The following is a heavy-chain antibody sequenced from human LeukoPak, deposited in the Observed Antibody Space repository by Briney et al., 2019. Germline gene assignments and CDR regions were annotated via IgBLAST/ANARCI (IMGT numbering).Heavy chain of an antibody. Sequence: ASVKVSCKASGYTFTGYYMHWVRQAPGQGLEWMGWINPNSGGTNYAQKFQGRVTMTRDTSISTAYMELSRLRSDDTAVYYCAREEYYDSSGYYQVWGQGTLVTVFS. CDR1: GYTFTGYY. J-gene: IGHJ4*02. V-gene: IGHV1-2*02. D-gene: IGHD3-22*01. CDR3: AREEYYDSSGYYQV. CDR2: INPNSGGT.